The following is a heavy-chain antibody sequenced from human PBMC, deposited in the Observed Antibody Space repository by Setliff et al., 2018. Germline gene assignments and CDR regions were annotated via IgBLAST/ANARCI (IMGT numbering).Heavy chain of an antibody. CDR2: MNPNSGNT. V-gene: IGHV1-8*03. J-gene: IGHJ4*02. D-gene: IGHD6-13*01. CDR3: ARDQGHGITAAGPDF. CDR1: GYTFTSYD. Sequence: ASVKVSCKASGYTFTSYDINWVRQATGQGLEWMGWMNPNSGNTGYAQKFQGRVTITSDSSISTAYMELSGLRSDDTAVYFCARDQGHGITAAGPDFWGQGTLVTVSS.